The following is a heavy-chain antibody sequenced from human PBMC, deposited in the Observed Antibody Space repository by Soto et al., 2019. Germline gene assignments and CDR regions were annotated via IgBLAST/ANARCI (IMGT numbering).Heavy chain of an antibody. Sequence: QVQLVQSGAEVEKPGASVKVSCKASGYTFTSYAMHWVRQAPGQRLEWMGWINAGNGNTKYSQKFQGRVTITRDTSASTAYMELSSLRSEDTAVYYCARAFSSGWYGGLYYFDCWGQGTLVTVSS. V-gene: IGHV1-3*01. CDR1: GYTFTSYA. CDR2: INAGNGNT. D-gene: IGHD6-19*01. CDR3: ARAFSSGWYGGLYYFDC. J-gene: IGHJ4*02.